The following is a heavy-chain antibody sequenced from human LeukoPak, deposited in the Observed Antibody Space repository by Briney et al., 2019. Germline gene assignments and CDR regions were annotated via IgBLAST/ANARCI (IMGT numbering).Heavy chain of an antibody. CDR2: ISSSSSYI. CDR3: ARDYYASGSHDY. D-gene: IGHD3-10*01. Sequence: PGGSLRLSCAASGFSFSSYYMTWIRQAAGKGLEWVSYISSSSSYINYADSVKGRFTISRDNAKNSLYLQMNSLRAEDTALYYCARDYYASGSHDYWGQGTLVTVSS. V-gene: IGHV3-11*06. J-gene: IGHJ4*02. CDR1: GFSFSSYY.